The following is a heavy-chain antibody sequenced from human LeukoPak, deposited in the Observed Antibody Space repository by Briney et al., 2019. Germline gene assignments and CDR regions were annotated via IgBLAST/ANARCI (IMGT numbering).Heavy chain of an antibody. D-gene: IGHD3-10*01. J-gene: IGHJ4*02. CDR2: ISGSGGST. V-gene: IGHV3-23*01. Sequence: GGSLRLSCGASGFTFGTYWMHWVRQAPGKGLEWVSAISGSGGSTYYADSVKGRFTISRDNSKNTLYLQMNSLRAEDTAVYYCAKSASITMVRGVIIIYWGQGTLVTVSS. CDR3: AKSASITMVRGVIIIY. CDR1: GFTFGTYW.